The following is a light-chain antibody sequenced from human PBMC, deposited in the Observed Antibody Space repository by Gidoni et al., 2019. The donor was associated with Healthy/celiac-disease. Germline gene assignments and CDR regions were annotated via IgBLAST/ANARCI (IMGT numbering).Light chain of an antibody. V-gene: IGKV3-11*01. J-gene: IGKJ4*01. CDR1: QRVSSY. CDR3: QQRSNWPPLT. CDR2: DAS. Sequence: EIVLTQSPATLSLSPGERATLSCRASQRVSSYLAWYQQKPGQAPRLLIYDASNRATGIPARFSGSGSGTDFTLTICSLEPEDFAVYCCQQRSNWPPLTFXGXTKVEIK.